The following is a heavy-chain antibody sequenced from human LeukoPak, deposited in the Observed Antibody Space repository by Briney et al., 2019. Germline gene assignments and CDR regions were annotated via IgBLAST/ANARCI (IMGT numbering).Heavy chain of an antibody. CDR1: GGSFSGYN. CDR3: ARGPTYCGGDCYSFYYYGMDV. J-gene: IGHJ6*02. Sequence: SETLSLTCAVYGGSFSGYNWSWIRQPPGKGLEWVGEINHSGSTNYNPSLKSRVTISVDTSKNQFSLKLSSVTAADTAVYYCARGPTYCGGDCYSFYYYGMDVWGQGTTVTVSS. CDR2: INHSGST. V-gene: IGHV4-34*01. D-gene: IGHD2-21*02.